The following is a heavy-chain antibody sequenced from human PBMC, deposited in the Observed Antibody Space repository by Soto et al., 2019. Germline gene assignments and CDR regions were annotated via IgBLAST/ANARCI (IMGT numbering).Heavy chain of an antibody. Sequence: ESGGGVVQPGRSLRLSCAASGFTFSSYGMHWVRQAPGKGLEWVALISHDGSNEYSADSVKGRFTISRDNSKNTLYLQMNSLRADDTAVYYCATYYDSSGPPRSYYFEYWGQGTLVTVSS. J-gene: IGHJ4*02. D-gene: IGHD3-22*01. CDR1: GFTFSSYG. V-gene: IGHV3-30*03. CDR3: ATYYDSSGPPRSYYFEY. CDR2: ISHDGSNE.